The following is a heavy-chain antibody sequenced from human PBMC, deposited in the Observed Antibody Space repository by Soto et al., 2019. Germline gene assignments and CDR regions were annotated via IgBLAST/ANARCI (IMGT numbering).Heavy chain of an antibody. CDR3: ERSGPLSAAAGRSEYYYYGMDV. Sequence: SVKVSCKASGGTFSSYAISWVRQAPGQGLEWMGGIIPIFGTANYAQKFQGRVTITADESTSTAYMELSSLRSEDTAVYYCERSGPLSAAAGRSEYYYYGMDVWGQGTTVTVSS. CDR2: IIPIFGTA. D-gene: IGHD6-13*01. CDR1: GGTFSSYA. V-gene: IGHV1-69*13. J-gene: IGHJ6*02.